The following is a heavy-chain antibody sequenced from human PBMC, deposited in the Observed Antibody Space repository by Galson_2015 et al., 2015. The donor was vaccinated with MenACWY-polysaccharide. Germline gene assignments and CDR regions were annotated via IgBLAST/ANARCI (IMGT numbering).Heavy chain of an antibody. CDR3: ARDPVDGSGHFDY. CDR2: IKGDGSGI. D-gene: IGHD6-19*01. V-gene: IGHV3-74*01. J-gene: IGHJ4*02. CDR1: GFTFSSYW. Sequence: SLRLSCAASGFTFSSYWMHWVRQVPGKGLMWVSRIKGDGSGIIYADSVKGRFTISRDNTKNTVWLQMNSLRVEDTAVYYCARDPVDGSGHFDYWGQGTLVTVSS.